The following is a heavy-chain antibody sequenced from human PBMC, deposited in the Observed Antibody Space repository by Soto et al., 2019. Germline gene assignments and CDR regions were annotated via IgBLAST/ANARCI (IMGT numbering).Heavy chain of an antibody. CDR2: VNWDGGST. Sequence: EVQLVESGGGVLRPGGSLRLSCAASGFTFDDYGMSWARQAPGKGLEWVSGVNWDGGSTGYADSVKGRFTISRDNAKNSLYLQMNSLRAEDTAVYYCVRGASLNFDYWGQGTLVTVSS. J-gene: IGHJ4*02. CDR3: VRGASLNFDY. D-gene: IGHD1-26*01. CDR1: GFTFDDYG. V-gene: IGHV3-20*04.